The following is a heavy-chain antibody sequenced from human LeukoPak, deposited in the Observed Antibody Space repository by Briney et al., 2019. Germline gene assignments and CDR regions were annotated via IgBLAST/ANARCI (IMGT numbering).Heavy chain of an antibody. Sequence: PGGSLRLSCAASGFTFSRYSMNWVRQAPGKRLEWVASISSTSTFIYSADSVKGRFTTSRDTAKNSLFLQMNSLRAEDTAIYYCARDYFDSSDYPQTYYYYYMDVWGKGTTVTVSS. V-gene: IGHV3-21*01. CDR3: ARDYFDSSDYPQTYYYYYMDV. J-gene: IGHJ6*03. CDR1: GFTFSRYS. D-gene: IGHD3-22*01. CDR2: ISSTSTFI.